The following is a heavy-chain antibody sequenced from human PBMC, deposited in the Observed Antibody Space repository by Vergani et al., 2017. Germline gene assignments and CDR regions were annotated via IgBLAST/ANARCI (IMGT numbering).Heavy chain of an antibody. J-gene: IGHJ4*02. V-gene: IGHV4-30-4*01. CDR2: ISNTGRT. CDR3: ARGERTGSYYYFDY. CDR1: GGSISSGDYF. Sequence: QLQLQESGSGLVKPSQTLSLTCTVSGGSISSGDYFWSWIRQSPGKGLEWIGYISNTGRTSYNPSLKSRVTISVDTSKNQFSLKLSSVTAADTAVYYCARGERTGSYYYFDYWGQGTLVTVSS. D-gene: IGHD3-10*01.